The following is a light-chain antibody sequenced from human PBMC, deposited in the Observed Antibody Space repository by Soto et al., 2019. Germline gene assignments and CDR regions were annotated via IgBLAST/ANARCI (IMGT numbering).Light chain of an antibody. J-gene: IGKJ5*01. Sequence: ILTTQSPLSLPVTPGEPASISCRSSQSLLHSHGYNYMDWYLQKPGQSPQLLIYFGSYRASGVPDRFSGSGSGTNFTLRISRVETDDFGIYYCMQALQVPITFGQGTRLEIK. V-gene: IGKV2-28*01. CDR3: MQALQVPIT. CDR2: FGS. CDR1: QSLLHSHGYNY.